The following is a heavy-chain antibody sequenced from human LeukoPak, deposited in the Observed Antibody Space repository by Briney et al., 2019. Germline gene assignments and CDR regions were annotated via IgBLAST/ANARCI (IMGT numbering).Heavy chain of an antibody. CDR3: AKDLSGYSYGHDAFDI. Sequence: AGGSLRLSCAASGFTFSSYGMHWVRQAPGKGLEWVAVISYDGSNKYYADSVKGRFTISRDNSKNTLYLQMNSLRAEDTAVYYCAKDLSGYSYGHDAFDIWGQGTMVTVSS. V-gene: IGHV3-30*18. J-gene: IGHJ3*02. CDR1: GFTFSSYG. D-gene: IGHD5-18*01. CDR2: ISYDGSNK.